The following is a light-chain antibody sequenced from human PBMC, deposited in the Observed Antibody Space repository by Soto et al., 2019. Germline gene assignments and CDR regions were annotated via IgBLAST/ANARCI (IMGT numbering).Light chain of an antibody. V-gene: IGKV3-20*01. CDR2: VAS. CDR1: QSVNNNY. Sequence: VLTQSPGTLSLSPGERATLSCSASQSVNNNYLAWYQQKPGQSPRLLIYVASIRATAIPDRFSGSGSGTDFTLTISRLEPEDSAVYYCQQHSRSITFGGGTKVEIK. CDR3: QQHSRSIT. J-gene: IGKJ4*01.